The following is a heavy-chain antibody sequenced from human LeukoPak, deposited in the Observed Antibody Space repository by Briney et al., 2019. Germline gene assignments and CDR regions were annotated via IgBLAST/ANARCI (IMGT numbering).Heavy chain of an antibody. V-gene: IGHV3-23*01. CDR2: ISGSGGST. CDR1: GFTFSSYS. Sequence: PGGSLRLSCAASGFTFSSYSMNWVRQAPGKGLEWVSAISGSGGSTYYADSVKGRFTISRDNSKNTLYLQMNSLRAEDTAVYYCAKDGRPSGYSRGTYFDYWGQGTLVTVSS. CDR3: AKDGRPSGYSRGTYFDY. D-gene: IGHD5-12*01. J-gene: IGHJ4*02.